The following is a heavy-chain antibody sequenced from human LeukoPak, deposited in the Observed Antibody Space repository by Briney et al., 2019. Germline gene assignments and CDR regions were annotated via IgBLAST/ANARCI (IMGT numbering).Heavy chain of an antibody. CDR2: IKDDGTEK. J-gene: IGHJ3*02. Sequence: GGSLRLSCAASGFTFSSYWMTWVRQAPGKGLERVAQIKDDGTEKFYLDSLRGRFTISRDNSKDSLYLHINSLRAEDTAVYYCTREAPYMYYYDSSNAFDIWGQGTMVTVSS. CDR3: TREAPYMYYYDSSNAFDI. CDR1: GFTFSSYW. V-gene: IGHV3-7*01. D-gene: IGHD3-22*01.